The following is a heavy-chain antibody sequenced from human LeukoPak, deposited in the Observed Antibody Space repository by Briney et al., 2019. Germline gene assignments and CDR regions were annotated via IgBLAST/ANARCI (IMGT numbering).Heavy chain of an antibody. D-gene: IGHD3-22*01. Sequence: GGSLRLSCAASGFTFSDYCMSWIRQAPGKGLEWVSYISSSGSTTYYADSVKGRFTISRDNAKNSLYLQMNSLRAEDTAVYYCARDQIVHDSSGYYSHWGQGTLVTVSS. V-gene: IGHV3-11*01. J-gene: IGHJ4*02. CDR2: ISSSGSTT. CDR1: GFTFSDYC. CDR3: ARDQIVHDSSGYYSH.